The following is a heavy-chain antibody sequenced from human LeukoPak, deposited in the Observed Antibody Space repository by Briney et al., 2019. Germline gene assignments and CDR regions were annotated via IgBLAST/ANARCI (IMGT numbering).Heavy chain of an antibody. CDR1: GFTFSNYW. V-gene: IGHV3-7*05. CDR2: IKQDGTEK. J-gene: IGHJ5*02. CDR3: ARGMTVAANWFDP. D-gene: IGHD6-19*01. Sequence: HAGGSLRLSCAASGFTFSNYWMNWVRQAPGKGLEWVANIKQDGTEKYYVDSVKGRFTISRDNAENSLNLQMNSLRAEDTAVYYCARGMTVAANWFDPWGQGTLVTASS.